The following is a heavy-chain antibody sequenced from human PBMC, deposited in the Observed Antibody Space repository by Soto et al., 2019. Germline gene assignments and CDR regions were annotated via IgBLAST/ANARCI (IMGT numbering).Heavy chain of an antibody. V-gene: IGHV3-23*01. CDR2: ISGSGGST. Sequence: EVQLLESGGGLVQPGGSLRLSCAASGFTFSSYAMSWVRQAPGKGLEWVSAISGSGGSTYYAASVKGRFTISRDNSKNTMYLQMNSLRAEDTAVYYCAKDGLGFGELPYSDYWGQGTLVPVSS. CDR1: GFTFSSYA. CDR3: AKDGLGFGELPYSDY. D-gene: IGHD3-10*01. J-gene: IGHJ4*02.